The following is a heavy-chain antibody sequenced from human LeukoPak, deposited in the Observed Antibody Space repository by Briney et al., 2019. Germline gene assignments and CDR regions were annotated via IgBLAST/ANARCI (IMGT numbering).Heavy chain of an antibody. CDR3: ARAYLVVVAAKDFDY. CDR2: ISAYNGNT. Sequence: GASVKVSCKASGGTFSSYAISWVRQAPGQPREGMGWISAYNGNTNYAQKLQGRVTITTDTSTSTAYMELRSLRSDDTAVYYCARAYLVVVAAKDFDYWGQGTLVTVSS. V-gene: IGHV1-18*01. CDR1: GGTFSSYA. J-gene: IGHJ4*02. D-gene: IGHD2-15*01.